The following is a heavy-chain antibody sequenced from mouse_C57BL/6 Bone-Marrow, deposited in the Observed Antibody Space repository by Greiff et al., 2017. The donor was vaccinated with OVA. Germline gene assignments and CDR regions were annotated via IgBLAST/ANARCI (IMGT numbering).Heavy chain of an antibody. V-gene: IGHV14-4*01. D-gene: IGHD1-1*01. CDR1: GFNIKDDY. J-gene: IGHJ4*01. CDR3: TTRYYGSSYCAMDY. CDR2: IDPENGDT. Sequence: EVKLMESGAELVRPGASVKLSCTASGFNIKDDYMHWVKQRPEQGLEWIGWIDPENGDTEYASKFQGKATITADTSSNTAYLQLSSLTSEDTAVYYCTTRYYGSSYCAMDYWGQGTSVTVSS.